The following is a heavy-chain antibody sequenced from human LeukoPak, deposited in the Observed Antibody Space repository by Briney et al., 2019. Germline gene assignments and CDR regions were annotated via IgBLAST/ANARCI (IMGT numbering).Heavy chain of an antibody. D-gene: IGHD2-15*01. Sequence: ASVKVSCKASGYTFTSYGISWVRQAPGQGLEWMGWISAYNGNTKYAQKLQGRVSMTTDTSTSTAYMELRSLRSDDTAVYYCARGPYCSGGGCYSQYFDYWGQGTLVTVSS. CDR2: ISAYNGNT. CDR1: GYTFTSYG. V-gene: IGHV1-18*01. CDR3: ARGPYCSGGGCYSQYFDY. J-gene: IGHJ4*02.